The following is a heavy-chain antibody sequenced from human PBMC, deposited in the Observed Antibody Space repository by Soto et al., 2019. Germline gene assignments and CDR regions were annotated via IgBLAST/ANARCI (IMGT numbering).Heavy chain of an antibody. D-gene: IGHD2-21*01. CDR2: INPNSGGT. J-gene: IGHJ4*02. Sequence: QVQLVQSGAEVKKPGASVKVSCKASGYTFTGYYIHWVRQAPGQGLEWMGWINPNSGGTNYAQKFQGRVTMTRDTSIRTAYIELSRPISDDTAVYFCARDDGGASYHFDYWGQGTLVTVSS. CDR1: GYTFTGYY. V-gene: IGHV1-2*02. CDR3: ARDDGGASYHFDY.